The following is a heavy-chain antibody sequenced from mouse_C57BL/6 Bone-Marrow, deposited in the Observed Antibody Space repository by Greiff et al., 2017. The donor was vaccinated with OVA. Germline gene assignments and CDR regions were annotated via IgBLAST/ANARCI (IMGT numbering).Heavy chain of an antibody. Sequence: VQLQQSGPELVKPGASVKIPCKASGYTFTDYNMDWVKQSHGKSLEWIGDINPNNGGTIYNQKFKGKATLTVDKSSSTAYMQLSSLTTEDSAIYYCASDYYYWYFDVWGTGTTVTVSS. D-gene: IGHD1-1*01. J-gene: IGHJ1*03. CDR1: GYTFTDYN. V-gene: IGHV1-18*01. CDR3: ASDYYYWYFDV. CDR2: INPNNGGT.